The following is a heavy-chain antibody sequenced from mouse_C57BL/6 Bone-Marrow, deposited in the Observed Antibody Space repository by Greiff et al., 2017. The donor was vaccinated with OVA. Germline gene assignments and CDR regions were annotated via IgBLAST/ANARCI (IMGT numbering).Heavy chain of an antibody. J-gene: IGHJ4*01. CDR1: GYAFTNYL. D-gene: IGHD2-4*01. CDR3: AGEIRDAMDY. Sequence: VQLQQSGAELVRPGTSVKVSCKASGYAFTNYLIEWVKQRPGQGLEWIGVINPGSGGTNYNEKFKGKATLTADKSSSTAYMQLSSLTSEDSAVYFCAGEIRDAMDYWGQGTSVTVSS. CDR2: INPGSGGT. V-gene: IGHV1-54*01.